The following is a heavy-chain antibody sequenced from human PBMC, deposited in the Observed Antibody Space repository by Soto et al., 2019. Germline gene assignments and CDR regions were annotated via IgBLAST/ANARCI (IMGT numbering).Heavy chain of an antibody. CDR1: GYTFTSYA. D-gene: IGHD3-10*01. Sequence: ASVKVSCKASGYTFTSYAMHWVRQAPGQRLEWMGWINAGNGNTKYSQKFQGRVTITRDTSASTAYMELSSLRSEDTAVYYCASSGITFYYYGMDVWGQGXTVTVSS. CDR2: INAGNGNT. CDR3: ASSGITFYYYGMDV. J-gene: IGHJ6*02. V-gene: IGHV1-3*01.